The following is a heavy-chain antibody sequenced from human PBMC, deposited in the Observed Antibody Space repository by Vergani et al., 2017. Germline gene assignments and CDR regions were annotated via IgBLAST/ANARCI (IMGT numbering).Heavy chain of an antibody. CDR1: GFTFDDYA. V-gene: IGHV3-9*01. D-gene: IGHD3-10*01. J-gene: IGHJ5*02. CDR3: ARGGYGSGRNWFDP. CDR2: ISLNSGSI. Sequence: EVQLVESGGGLVQPGRSLRLSCAASGFTFDDYAMHWVRQAPGKGLEWVSGISLNSGSIGYADSVKGRFTISRDNAKNSLYLQMNSLRAEDTALYYCARGGYGSGRNWFDPWGQGTLVTVSS.